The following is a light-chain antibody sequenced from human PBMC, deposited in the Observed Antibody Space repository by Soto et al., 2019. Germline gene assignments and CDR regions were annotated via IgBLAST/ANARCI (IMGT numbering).Light chain of an antibody. CDR1: QGISSW. CDR3: QQYNTLGT. CDR2: KAS. J-gene: IGKJ1*01. V-gene: IGKV1-5*03. Sequence: DIQMTQSPSSVSASVGDRVTINCRASQGISSWLAWYQQKPGKAPKLLIYKASTLERGVPSRFSGSGFGTEFTLTISSLQPDDFATYYCQQYNTLGTFGQGTKVDIK.